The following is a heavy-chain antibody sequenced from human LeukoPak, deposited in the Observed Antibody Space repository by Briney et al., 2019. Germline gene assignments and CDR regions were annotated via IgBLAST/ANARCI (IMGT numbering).Heavy chain of an antibody. CDR2: IYSGGST. J-gene: IGHJ4*02. CDR1: GFTASSNY. V-gene: IGHV3-66*01. D-gene: IGHD6-13*01. CDR3: ARDPYSSSWLYY. Sequence: GGSLRLSCAASGFTASSNYMSWVRQAPGKGLEWVSVIYSGGSTYYADSVKGRFTISRDNSKNTLYLQMNSLRAEDTAVYYCARDPYSSSWLYYWGQGTLVTVSS.